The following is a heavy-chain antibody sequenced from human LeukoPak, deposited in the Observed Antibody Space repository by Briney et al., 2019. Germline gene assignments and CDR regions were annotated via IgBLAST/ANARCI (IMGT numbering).Heavy chain of an antibody. CDR1: GYTFTSYG. CDR2: ISAYNGNT. V-gene: IGHV1-18*01. CDR3: ARSRYYYDSGGQHNFDY. D-gene: IGHD3-22*01. Sequence: ASVKVSCKASGYTFTSYGISWVRQAPGQGLEWMGWISAYNGNTNYAQKLQGRVTMTTDTSTSTAYMELRSLRSDDTAVYYCARSRYYYDSGGQHNFDYWGQGTLVTVSS. J-gene: IGHJ4*02.